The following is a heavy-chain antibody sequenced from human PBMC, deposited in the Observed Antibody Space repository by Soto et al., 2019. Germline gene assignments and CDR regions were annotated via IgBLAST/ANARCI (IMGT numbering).Heavy chain of an antibody. CDR1: GGTFSTYG. J-gene: IGHJ3*02. V-gene: IGHV1-69*12. CDR2: IIPMFDTP. D-gene: IGHD4-17*01. Sequence: QVQLVQSGAEVKKPGSSVKVSCKASGGTFSTYGISWVRQAPGQGLEWMGEIIPMFDTPNYAQKFQGRVTITADESTSTVYMELSRLISEDTAVYYCARDRDFGDPRGEPFDIWGQGTMVTVSS. CDR3: ARDRDFGDPRGEPFDI.